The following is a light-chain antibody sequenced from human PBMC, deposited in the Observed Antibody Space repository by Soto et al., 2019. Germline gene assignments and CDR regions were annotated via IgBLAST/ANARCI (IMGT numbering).Light chain of an antibody. J-gene: IGKJ1*01. V-gene: IGKV1-39*01. CDR3: QQSYNTPRT. CDR2: AAF. Sequence: DIQMTQSPSSLSASVGYRVTITGRAGQSISNFLNWYQQKPGKAPKLLIYAAFSLQSGVPSRFSGSGSGTDFTLTISSLQPEDFATYYCQQSYNTPRTFGQGTKVDIK. CDR1: QSISNF.